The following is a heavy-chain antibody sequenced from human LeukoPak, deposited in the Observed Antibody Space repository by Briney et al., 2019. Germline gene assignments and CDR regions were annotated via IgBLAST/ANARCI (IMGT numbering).Heavy chain of an antibody. CDR2: INWNSDSI. CDR1: GFTFDDYA. Sequence: GRSLRLSCAVSGFTFDDYAMHWVRQVPGKGLEWVSGINWNSDSIGYADSVKGRFTTSRDNSKNTLYLQMNSLRAEDTAVYYCAKDISGSWSIDYWGQGTLVTVSS. J-gene: IGHJ4*02. CDR3: AKDISGSWSIDY. D-gene: IGHD6-13*01. V-gene: IGHV3-9*01.